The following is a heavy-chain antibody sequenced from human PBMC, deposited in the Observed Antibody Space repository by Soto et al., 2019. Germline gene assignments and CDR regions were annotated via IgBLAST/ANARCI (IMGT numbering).Heavy chain of an antibody. V-gene: IGHV1-69*01. CDR3: ARDSQVAARPVYYYGMDV. CDR2: IIPIFGTA. J-gene: IGHJ6*02. Sequence: QVQLVQSGAEVKKPGSSVKVSCKASGGTFSSYAISWVRQAPGQGLEWMGGIIPIFGTANYAQKFQGRVTITADESTSTAYMELSSLSSEDTAVYYCARDSQVAARPVYYYGMDVWGQGTTVTVSS. D-gene: IGHD6-6*01. CDR1: GGTFSSYA.